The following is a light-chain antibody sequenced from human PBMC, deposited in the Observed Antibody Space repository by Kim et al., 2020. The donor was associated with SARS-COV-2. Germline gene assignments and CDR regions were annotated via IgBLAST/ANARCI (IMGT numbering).Light chain of an antibody. V-gene: IGLV1-40*01. CDR1: SSNIGAVYD. J-gene: IGLJ1*01. CDR2: GNS. CDR3: QSYDSSLSGFYV. Sequence: VTISCTGSSSNIGAVYDVHWYQPLPGTAPKLLIYGNSNRPSGVPDRFSGSKSGTSASLAITGLQAEDEADYYCQSYDSSLSGFYVFGTGTKVTVL.